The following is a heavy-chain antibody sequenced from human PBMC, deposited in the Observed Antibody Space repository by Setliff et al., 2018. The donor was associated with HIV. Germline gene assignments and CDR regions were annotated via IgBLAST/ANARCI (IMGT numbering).Heavy chain of an antibody. J-gene: IGHJ6*03. CDR3: ARARRDSYDRGRRNHYYIDV. CDR2: MNPNSGNT. V-gene: IGHV1-8*02. CDR1: GYTFSSYD. Sequence: ASVQVSCKASGYTFSSYDINWVRQATGQGLEWMGWMNPNSGNTGYAQKFQGRVTMTRDTSIRTAYMELNNLKFEDTAVYYCARARRDSYDRGRRNHYYIDVWGKGTTVTVSS. D-gene: IGHD3-22*01.